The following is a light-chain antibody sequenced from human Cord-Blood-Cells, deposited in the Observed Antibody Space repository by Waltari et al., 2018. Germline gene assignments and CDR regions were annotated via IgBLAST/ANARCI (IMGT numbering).Light chain of an antibody. V-gene: IGLV2-11*01. CDR2: DVS. CDR3: CSYAGSYTWV. Sequence: QSALTQPRSAPGSPGQSVTISLTRTSSAFGRYISVSWYQQHPGKAPKLMIYDVSKRPSGVPDRFSGSKSGNTASLTISGLQAEDEADYYCCSYAGSYTWVFGGGTKLTVL. CDR1: SSAFGRYIS. J-gene: IGLJ3*02.